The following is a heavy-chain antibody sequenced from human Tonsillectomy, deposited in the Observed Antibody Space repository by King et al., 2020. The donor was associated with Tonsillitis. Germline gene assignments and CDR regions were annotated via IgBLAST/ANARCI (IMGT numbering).Heavy chain of an antibody. J-gene: IGHJ4*02. CDR1: GFTLSNSW. V-gene: IGHV3-15*01. Sequence: VQLVESGGGLVKPGGSLRLSCAASGFTLSNSWMNWVRQAPGKGLEWVGRIKSKNDGATKDYAVPVKDRVTISRDYAKNTLYLQMNILKTGDTAGYYCTTDPLGYCTGGSCSYFDYWGQRTLVTVSS. D-gene: IGHD2-15*01. CDR3: TTDPLGYCTGGSCSYFDY. CDR2: IKSKNDGATK.